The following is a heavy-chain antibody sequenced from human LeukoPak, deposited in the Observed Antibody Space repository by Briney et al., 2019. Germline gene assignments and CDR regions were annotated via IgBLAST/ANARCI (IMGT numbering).Heavy chain of an antibody. Sequence: PGRSLRLSCAASGFTFSNYAIHWVRQAPGKGLEWVAVISYDGSNKYYADSVKGRFTISRDNSKNTLYLQMNNLRAEDTAMYYCARDGYITYFDYWGQGTLVTVSS. CDR2: ISYDGSNK. J-gene: IGHJ4*02. D-gene: IGHD3-22*01. CDR3: ARDGYITYFDY. CDR1: GFTFSNYA. V-gene: IGHV3-30*03.